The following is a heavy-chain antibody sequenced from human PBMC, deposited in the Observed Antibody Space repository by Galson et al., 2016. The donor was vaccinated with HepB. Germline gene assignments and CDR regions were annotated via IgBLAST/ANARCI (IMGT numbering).Heavy chain of an antibody. D-gene: IGHD3-10*01. V-gene: IGHV3-73*01. CDR3: VQGSTAPAV. J-gene: IGHJ6*04. Sequence: SLRLSCAASGFSFSDSAMHWVRQASGKGLEWVGRIRSKANTYATAYAASVKGRFTISRDDGKNTAYLQMNSLKTDDTAIYYCVQGSTAPAVWGKGTTVTVSS. CDR2: IRSKANTYAT. CDR1: GFSFSDSA.